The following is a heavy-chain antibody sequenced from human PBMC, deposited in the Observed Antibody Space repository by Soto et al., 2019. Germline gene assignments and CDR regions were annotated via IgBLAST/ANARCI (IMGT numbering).Heavy chain of an antibody. Sequence: ASVKVSCKASGYTFSNYGIHWVRQAPGQRLEWMGLINAGNGNTKYSQKFQGRFTISRDNTKNSLYLQMNSLRAEDTAVYYCARAREGYYFDYWGQGTLVTV. CDR2: INAGNGNT. J-gene: IGHJ4*02. CDR3: ARAREGYYFDY. CDR1: GYTFSNYG. V-gene: IGHV1-3*01.